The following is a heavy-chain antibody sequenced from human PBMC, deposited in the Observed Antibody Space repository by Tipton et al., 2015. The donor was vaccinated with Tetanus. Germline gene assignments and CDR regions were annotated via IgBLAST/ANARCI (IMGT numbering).Heavy chain of an antibody. CDR3: ARPSTTVTPRAFGV. J-gene: IGHJ3*01. CDR2: IYYSGST. V-gene: IGHV4-30-4*01. Sequence: GEALSNGDYYWSWIRQPPGKGLESIGYIYYSGSTYYNPSLKSRVTISVDTSKNRFSLKLTSVTAADAAVYYCARPSTTVTPRAFGVWGQGTMVTVSS. CDR1: GEALSNGDYY. D-gene: IGHD4-17*01.